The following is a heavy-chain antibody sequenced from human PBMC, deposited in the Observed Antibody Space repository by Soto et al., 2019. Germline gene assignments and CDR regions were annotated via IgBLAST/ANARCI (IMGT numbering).Heavy chain of an antibody. V-gene: IGHV3-30-3*01. CDR3: ARDRGTRYYYYGMDV. D-gene: IGHD3-10*01. Sequence: GGSLRLSCGASGFTFSSYAMHWVRQAPGKGLEWVAVISYDGSNKYYADSVKGRFTISRDNSKNTLYLQMNSLRAEDTAVYYCARDRGTRYYYYGMDVWGQGNTVTVSS. CDR2: ISYDGSNK. J-gene: IGHJ6*02. CDR1: GFTFSSYA.